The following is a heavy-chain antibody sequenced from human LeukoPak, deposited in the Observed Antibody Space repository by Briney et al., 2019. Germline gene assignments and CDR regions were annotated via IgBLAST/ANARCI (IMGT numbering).Heavy chain of an antibody. Sequence: GGSLRLSCAASEFTFSSHSMNWVRQAPGKGLEWVSSISRSGGSIYYADSLKGRFTISRDNAKNSLYLQMNSLRAEDTAVYFCARSLKVSAALDVFDIWGQWTMVTVSS. CDR1: EFTFSSHS. D-gene: IGHD2-2*01. CDR3: ARSLKVSAALDVFDI. J-gene: IGHJ3*02. CDR2: ISRSGGSI. V-gene: IGHV3-21*01.